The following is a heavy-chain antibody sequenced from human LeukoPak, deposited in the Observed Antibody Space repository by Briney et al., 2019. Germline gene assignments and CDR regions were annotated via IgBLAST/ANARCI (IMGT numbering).Heavy chain of an antibody. CDR2: ISSSSSYI. D-gene: IGHD2-15*01. Sequence: ASETLSLTCAVSGGSISSSNWWSWVRQPPGKGLEWVSSISSSSSYIYYADSVKGRFTISRDNAKNSLYLQMNSLRAEDTAVYYCAREEALSGSFDYWGQGTLVTVSS. CDR3: AREEALSGSFDY. CDR1: GGSISSSN. J-gene: IGHJ4*02. V-gene: IGHV3-21*01.